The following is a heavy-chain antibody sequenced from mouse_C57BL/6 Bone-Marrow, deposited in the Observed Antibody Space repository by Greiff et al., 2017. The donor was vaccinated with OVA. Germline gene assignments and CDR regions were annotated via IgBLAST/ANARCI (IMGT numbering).Heavy chain of an antibody. CDR3: TTGEPDAMDY. Sequence: EVQLQESGAELVRPGASVKLSCTASGFNIKDDYMHWVKPRPEQGLAWIGWIDPENGAPDYASKFQGKATITADTSSNTAYLQLSSLTSEDTAVYYCTTGEPDAMDYWGQGTAVTVSS. CDR1: GFNIKDDY. V-gene: IGHV14-4*01. CDR2: IDPENGAP. J-gene: IGHJ4*01.